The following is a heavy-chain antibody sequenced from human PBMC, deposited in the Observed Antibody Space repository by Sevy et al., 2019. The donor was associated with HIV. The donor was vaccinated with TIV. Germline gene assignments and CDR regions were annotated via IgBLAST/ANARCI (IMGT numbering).Heavy chain of an antibody. V-gene: IGHV3-30*09. Sequence: GGSPRLSCVDSGFTFHSHAMHWVRQAPGKGLEWVAGTSYDGRDKFYVDSVNGRFVISRDNSRNTLYLHLSNLRTEDTALYYCARDRGAPPTAIICFFNLWAQGTLVTVSS. CDR3: ARDRGAPPTAIICFFNL. CDR1: GFTFHSHA. J-gene: IGHJ5*02. D-gene: IGHD3-16*01. CDR2: TSYDGRDK.